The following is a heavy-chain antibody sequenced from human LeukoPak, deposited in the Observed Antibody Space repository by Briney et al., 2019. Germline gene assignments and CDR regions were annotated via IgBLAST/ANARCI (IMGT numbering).Heavy chain of an antibody. Sequence: GGSLRLSCAASGFTFSSYNMNWVRQAPGKGLEWVSYISSSSGSIYYADSVKGRFTISRDNSKNTLYLQMNSLRAEDTAVYYCAKVGDYGDFYFDYWGQGTLVTVSS. D-gene: IGHD4-17*01. CDR2: ISSSSGSI. CDR1: GFTFSSYN. CDR3: AKVGDYGDFYFDY. V-gene: IGHV3-48*01. J-gene: IGHJ4*02.